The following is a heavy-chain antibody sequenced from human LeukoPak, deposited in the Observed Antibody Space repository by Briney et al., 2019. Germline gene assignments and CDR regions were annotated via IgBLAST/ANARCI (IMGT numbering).Heavy chain of an antibody. CDR2: INHSGST. CDR3: ARVETYGAVGY. D-gene: IGHD1-1*01. J-gene: IGHJ4*02. Sequence: SETLSLTCAVYGGPFSGYDWSWIRQPPGKGLEWIGEINHSGSTNYNPSLKSRVTISVDTSKNQFSLKLSSVTAAETAVYYCARVETYGAVGYWGQGTLVTVSS. V-gene: IGHV4-34*01. CDR1: GGPFSGYD.